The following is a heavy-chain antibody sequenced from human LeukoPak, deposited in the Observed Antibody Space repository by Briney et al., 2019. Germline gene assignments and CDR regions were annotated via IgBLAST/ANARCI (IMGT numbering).Heavy chain of an antibody. V-gene: IGHV4-30-4*07. CDR2: IYYSGST. CDR1: GGSISSGGYS. J-gene: IGHJ4*02. CDR3: ARANKLVGASHFDY. D-gene: IGHD1-26*01. Sequence: SETLSLTCAVSGGSISSGGYSWSWIRQPPGEGLEWIGYIYYSGSTYYNPSLKSRVTISVDKSKNQFSLKLSSVTAADTAVYYCARANKLVGASHFDYWGQGTLVTVSS.